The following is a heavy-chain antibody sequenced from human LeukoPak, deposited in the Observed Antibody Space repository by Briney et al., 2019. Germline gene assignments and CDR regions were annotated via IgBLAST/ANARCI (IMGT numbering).Heavy chain of an antibody. CDR1: GGSISSHY. CDR3: ARAAGARLGNWFDP. Sequence: SETLSLTCTVSGGSISSHYWSWIRQPPGKGLEWIGYIYYSGSTNYNPSLKSRVTISVDTSKNQFSLKLSSVTAADTAVYYCARAAGARLGNWFDPWGQGTRVTVSS. J-gene: IGHJ5*02. D-gene: IGHD1-26*01. V-gene: IGHV4-59*11. CDR2: IYYSGST.